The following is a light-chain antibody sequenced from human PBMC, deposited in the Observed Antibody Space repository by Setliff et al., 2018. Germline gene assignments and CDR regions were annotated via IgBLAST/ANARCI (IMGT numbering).Light chain of an antibody. V-gene: IGLV2-8*01. CDR1: SSDVGSYDL. CDR3: SSYAGGSNFV. J-gene: IGLJ1*01. Sequence: QSVLTQPASVSGSPGQSITISCSGTSSDVGSYDLVSWYQQHPGKAPKLMIYEVTKRPPGVPARFSGSNSGNTASLTVSGLQAEDEADYYCSSYAGGSNFVFGTGTKVTVL. CDR2: EVT.